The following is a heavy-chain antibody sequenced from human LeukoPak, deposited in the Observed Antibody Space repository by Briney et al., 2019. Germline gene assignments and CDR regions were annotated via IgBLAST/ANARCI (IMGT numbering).Heavy chain of an antibody. D-gene: IGHD2-15*01. J-gene: IGHJ4*02. Sequence: TLQTLSLTCTVSGGSISSGSYYWSWIRQPAGKGLEWIGRIYTSGSTNYNPSLKSRVTISVDTSKNQFSLKLSSVTAADTAVYYCARGYSGSWDYWGQGTLVTVSS. CDR1: GGSISSGSYY. CDR2: IYTSGST. CDR3: ARGYSGSWDY. V-gene: IGHV4-61*02.